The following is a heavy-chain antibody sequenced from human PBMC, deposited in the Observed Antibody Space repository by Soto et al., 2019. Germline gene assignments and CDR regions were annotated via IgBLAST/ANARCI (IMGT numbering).Heavy chain of an antibody. V-gene: IGHV1-69*13. J-gene: IGHJ6*02. D-gene: IGHD1-26*01. Sequence: SVKVSCKASGGTFSSYAISWVRQAPGQGLEWMGGIIPIFGTANYAQKFQGRVTITADESTSTAYMELSSLRSEDTAVYYCARRREGVGATSGLYYYYGMDVWGQGTTVTVSS. CDR3: ARRREGVGATSGLYYYYGMDV. CDR2: IIPIFGTA. CDR1: GGTFSSYA.